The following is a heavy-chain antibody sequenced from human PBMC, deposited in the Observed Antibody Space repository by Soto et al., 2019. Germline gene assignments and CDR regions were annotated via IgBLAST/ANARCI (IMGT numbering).Heavy chain of an antibody. V-gene: IGHV4-34*01. Sequence: QVQLQQWGAGLLKPSETLSLTCAVYGGSFSGYYWSWIRQPPGKGLEWIGEINHSGSTNYNPSLKSRVTISVDTSKNQFSLKLSSVTAADTAVYYCARGWDSSFGYCSSTSCYRGEYFDYWGQGTLVTVSS. D-gene: IGHD2-2*02. J-gene: IGHJ4*02. CDR2: INHSGST. CDR1: GGSFSGYY. CDR3: ARGWDSSFGYCSSTSCYRGEYFDY.